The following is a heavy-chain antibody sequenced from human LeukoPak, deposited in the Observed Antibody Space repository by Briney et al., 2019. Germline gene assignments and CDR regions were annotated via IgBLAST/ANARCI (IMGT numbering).Heavy chain of an antibody. V-gene: IGHV4-31*03. Sequence: SQTLSLTCTVSGGSISSGGYYWNWIRQHPGKGLEWXXXIYNSGSTYYNPSLKSRSTISVDTSKNQFSLKLSSVTAADTAVYYCARGYCTNGVCSSDYFDYWGQGTLVTVSS. CDR1: GGSISSGGYY. CDR2: IYNSGST. D-gene: IGHD2-8*01. CDR3: ARGYCTNGVCSSDYFDY. J-gene: IGHJ4*02.